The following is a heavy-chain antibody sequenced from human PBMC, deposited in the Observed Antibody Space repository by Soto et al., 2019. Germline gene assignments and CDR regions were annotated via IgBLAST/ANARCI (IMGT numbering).Heavy chain of an antibody. CDR3: ARDLGFPRDWFDP. V-gene: IGHV1-46*01. CDR1: GYTFTSYY. CDR2: INPSGGST. J-gene: IGHJ5*02. Sequence: ASVKVSCKASGYTFTSYYMHWVRQAPGQGLEWMGIINPSGGSTSYAQKFQGRVTMTRDTSTSTVYMELSSLRSEDTAVYYCARDLGFPRDWFDPWGQGTLVTAPQ.